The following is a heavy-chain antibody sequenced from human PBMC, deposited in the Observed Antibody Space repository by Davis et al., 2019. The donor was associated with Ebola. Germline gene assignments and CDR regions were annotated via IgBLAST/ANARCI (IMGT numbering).Heavy chain of an antibody. CDR2: IHAANGDT. J-gene: IGHJ4*02. CDR3: AREGSGWHGGLDS. D-gene: IGHD6-19*01. V-gene: IGHV1-3*01. Sequence: AASVKVSCKASGYTFINHAMHWVRQAPGQSLEWMGWIHAANGDTKYSLKLQDRVTITRDTSASIAYMEVSSLISGDTAMYYCAREGSGWHGGLDSWGQGTLVTVSS. CDR1: GYTFINHA.